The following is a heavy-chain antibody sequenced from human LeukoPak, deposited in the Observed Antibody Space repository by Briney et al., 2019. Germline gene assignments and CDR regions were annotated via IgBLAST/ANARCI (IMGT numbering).Heavy chain of an antibody. Sequence: SETLSLTCAVSGYSISSGYYWGWIRQPPGNGLEWIGSIYHSGSTYYNPSLKSRVTISVDTSKNQFSLKLSSVTAADTAVYYCARSITIFGVVIRKWFDPWGQGTLVTVSS. V-gene: IGHV4-38-2*01. D-gene: IGHD3-3*01. CDR1: GYSISSGYY. J-gene: IGHJ5*02. CDR2: IYHSGST. CDR3: ARSITIFGVVIRKWFDP.